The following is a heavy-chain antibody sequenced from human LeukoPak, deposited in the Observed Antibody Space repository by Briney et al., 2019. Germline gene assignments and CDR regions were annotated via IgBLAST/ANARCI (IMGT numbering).Heavy chain of an antibody. CDR1: GYSISSGYY. J-gene: IGHJ1*01. Sequence: SETLSLTCTVSGYSISSGYYWGWIRQPPGKGLEWIGSIYHSGSTYYNPSLKSRVTTSVDTSKNQFSLKLSSVTAADTAVNYCARGAYPQYFQHWGQGTLVTVSS. D-gene: IGHD3-16*01. V-gene: IGHV4-38-2*02. CDR2: IYHSGST. CDR3: ARGAYPQYFQH.